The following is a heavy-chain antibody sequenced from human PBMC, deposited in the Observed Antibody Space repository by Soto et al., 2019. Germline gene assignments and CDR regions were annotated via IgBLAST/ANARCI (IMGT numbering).Heavy chain of an antibody. Sequence: QVQLVQSGAEVKKPGSSVKVSCKASGGTFSSYTISWVRQAPGQGLEWMGRIIPILGIANYAQKFQGRVTTTAVKFTITAYMELTSLRSEDTSVRYCVRSWVLLDPTMDVWGQGTTVTVSS. D-gene: IGHD1-26*01. CDR1: GGTFSSYT. V-gene: IGHV1-69*02. J-gene: IGHJ6*02. CDR3: VRSWVLLDPTMDV. CDR2: IIPILGIA.